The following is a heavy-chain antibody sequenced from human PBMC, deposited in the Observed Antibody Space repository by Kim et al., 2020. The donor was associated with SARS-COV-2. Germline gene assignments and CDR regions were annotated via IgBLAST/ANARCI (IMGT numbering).Heavy chain of an antibody. V-gene: IGHV1-69*02. Sequence: QKCQGRVTITADKSTSTAYMELSSLRSEDTAVYYCARGDYDSSGYYYFDYWGQGTLVTVSS. J-gene: IGHJ4*02. CDR3: ARGDYDSSGYYYFDY. D-gene: IGHD3-22*01.